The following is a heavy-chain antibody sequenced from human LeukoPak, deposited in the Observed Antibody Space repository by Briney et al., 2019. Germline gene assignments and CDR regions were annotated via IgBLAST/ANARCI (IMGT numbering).Heavy chain of an antibody. D-gene: IGHD3-22*01. CDR2: IYYTGRI. CDR3: ARKEDSSGYYE. J-gene: IGHJ4*02. V-gene: IGHV4-28*05. CDR1: GYSISSNNW. Sequence: SETLSLTCAVSGYSISSNNWWAWIRQSPGKGLEWIGYIYYTGRIHYNPSLKSRVTLSLDTSNNQFSLKLTSATAVDTAVYYCARKEDSSGYYEWGQGTLVTVSS.